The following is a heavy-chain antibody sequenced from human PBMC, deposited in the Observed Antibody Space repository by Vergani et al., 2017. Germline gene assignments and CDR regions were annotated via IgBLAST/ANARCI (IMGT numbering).Heavy chain of an antibody. CDR2: IRPKTDGETT. D-gene: IGHD3-9*01. Sequence: EVQLLESGGGLVQPGGYLRLSCTTSGFTFSSAWMSWVRQAPGKGLEWVARIRPKTDGETTDYATPVKGRFTISRDDTKNTLYLQMNSLKTEDTAVYYCATPTKWKLRYYFDYWGKGTLVTVS. V-gene: IGHV3-15*01. CDR1: GFTFSSAW. CDR3: ATPTKWKLRYYFDY. J-gene: IGHJ4*02.